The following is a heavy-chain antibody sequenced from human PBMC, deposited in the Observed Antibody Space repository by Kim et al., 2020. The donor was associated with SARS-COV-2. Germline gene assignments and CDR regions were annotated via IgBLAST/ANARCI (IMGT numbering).Heavy chain of an antibody. CDR1: GGSISSSSYY. J-gene: IGHJ6*02. CDR2: MYYSGST. Sequence: SETLSLTCTVSGGSISSSSYYWGWIRQPPGKGLEWIGSMYYSGSTYHNPSLKSRVTISVDTSKNQFSLKLSSVTAADTAVYYCARQGITGAGYGMDVWGQGTTVTVSS. D-gene: IGHD1-20*01. V-gene: IGHV4-39*01. CDR3: ARQGITGAGYGMDV.